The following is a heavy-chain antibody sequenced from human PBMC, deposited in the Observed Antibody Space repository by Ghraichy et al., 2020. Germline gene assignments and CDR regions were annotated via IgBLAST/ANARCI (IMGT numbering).Heavy chain of an antibody. CDR3: ARGIATGDTGAEYFQY. D-gene: IGHD6-13*01. V-gene: IGHV3-33*01. Sequence: GGSLRLSCAASGFTFRSYGMHWVRQAPGKGLEWVAVIWYDGSNQYYADSVKGRFTISRDNSKNTLYLQMNSLRAEDTAVYYCARGIATGDTGAEYFQYWGQGTLVTVSS. CDR2: IWYDGSNQ. J-gene: IGHJ1*01. CDR1: GFTFRSYG.